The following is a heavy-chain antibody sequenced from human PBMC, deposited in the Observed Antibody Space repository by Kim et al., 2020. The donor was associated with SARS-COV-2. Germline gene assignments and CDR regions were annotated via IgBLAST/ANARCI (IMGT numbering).Heavy chain of an antibody. V-gene: IGHV1-46*01. CDR2: INPSDGST. CDR3: VREPRASGSFDY. CDR1: GYTFTSYH. J-gene: IGHJ4*02. Sequence: ASVKVSCKASGYTFTSYHMHWVRQAPGQGLEWMGIINPSDGSTSYPQRFQGRITMTGDTSTSTVYMELSSLRSEDTAVYTCVREPRASGSFDYWGQGTLV. D-gene: IGHD3-10*01.